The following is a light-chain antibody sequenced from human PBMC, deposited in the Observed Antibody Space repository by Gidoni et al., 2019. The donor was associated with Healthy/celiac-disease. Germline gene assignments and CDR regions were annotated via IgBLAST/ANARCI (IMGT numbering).Light chain of an antibody. CDR1: QGISSW. Sequence: DIQMTQSPSSVSASVGDRVTITCRASQGISSWLALYQQKPGKAPKLLIYAASSLQSGVPSRFSGSGSGTDFTLTISSLQPEDFATYYCQQANSFPVTFGQGTKVEIK. CDR3: QQANSFPVT. J-gene: IGKJ1*01. V-gene: IGKV1-12*01. CDR2: AAS.